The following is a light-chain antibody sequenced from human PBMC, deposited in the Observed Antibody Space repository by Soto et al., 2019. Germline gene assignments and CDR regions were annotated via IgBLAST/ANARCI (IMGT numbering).Light chain of an antibody. CDR2: DAS. CDR1: QSISTW. V-gene: IGKV1-5*01. J-gene: IGKJ1*01. Sequence: DIQMTQSPSTLSASVGDRVTITCRASQSISTWLAWYQQKPGKAPQVLIFDASSLESGVPSRFSGSGSGTEFTLTISSLQPDDFATYYCQQYNSYSPWTFGQGTKVEIK. CDR3: QQYNSYSPWT.